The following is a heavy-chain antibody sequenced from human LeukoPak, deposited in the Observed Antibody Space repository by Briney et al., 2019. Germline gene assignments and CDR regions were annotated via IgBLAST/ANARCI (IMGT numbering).Heavy chain of an antibody. V-gene: IGHV1-18*01. Sequence: ASVKVSCKASGYTFTSYGISWVRQAPGQGLEWMGWISAYNGNTNYAQKLQGRVTMTTDTSTSTAYMELRSLRSDDTAVYYCARVWAVQGYDFWSGPQVHWGQGTLVTVSS. CDR3: ARVWAVQGYDFWSGPQVH. CDR2: ISAYNGNT. J-gene: IGHJ4*02. CDR1: GYTFTSYG. D-gene: IGHD3-3*01.